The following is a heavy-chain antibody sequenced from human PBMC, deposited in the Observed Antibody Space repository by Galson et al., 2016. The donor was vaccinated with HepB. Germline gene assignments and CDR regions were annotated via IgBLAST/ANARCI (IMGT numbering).Heavy chain of an antibody. CDR1: GYNFSRYD. CDR3: ARGGGALTMIASGTLSH. CDR2: INAGRGDS. D-gene: IGHD3-22*01. V-gene: IGHV1-3*01. J-gene: IGHJ4*02. Sequence: SVKVSCKASGYNFSRYDIYWVRQAPGQRLEWMGWINAGRGDSKYAQRFQDRVTITRDTSASTVYMELTSLRSEDTAVYYCARGGGALTMIASGTLSHWGQGTLVTVSS.